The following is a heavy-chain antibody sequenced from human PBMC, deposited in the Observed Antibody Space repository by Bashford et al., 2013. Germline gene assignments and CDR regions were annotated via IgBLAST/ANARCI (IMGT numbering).Heavy chain of an antibody. CDR1: AFTFSDYY. Sequence: PGGSLRLSCAASAFTFSDYYMSWIRQAPGKGLEWVSYIDSGGTTVYYADSVKGRFSISRDNTKNSLYLQMNSLRAEDTAVYYCARLVGADYGFDIWGQGTMVTV. J-gene: IGHJ3*02. CDR2: IDSGGTTV. CDR3: ARLVGADYGFDI. V-gene: IGHV3-11*04. D-gene: IGHD1-26*01.